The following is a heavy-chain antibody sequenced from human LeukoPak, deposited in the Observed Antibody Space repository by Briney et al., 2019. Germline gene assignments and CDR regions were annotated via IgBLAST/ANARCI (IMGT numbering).Heavy chain of an antibody. CDR3: ARGLGRGQPPRDPDDFDY. CDR2: ISSSSSYI. D-gene: IGHD1-14*01. V-gene: IGHV3-21*01. CDR1: GFTFGDYG. J-gene: IGHJ4*02. Sequence: PGGSLRLSCAASGFTFGDYGMSWVRQAPGKGLEWVSSISSSSSYIYYADSVKGRFTISRDNAKNSLNLQMNSLRAEDTAVYYCARGLGRGQPPRDPDDFDYWGQGTLVTVSS.